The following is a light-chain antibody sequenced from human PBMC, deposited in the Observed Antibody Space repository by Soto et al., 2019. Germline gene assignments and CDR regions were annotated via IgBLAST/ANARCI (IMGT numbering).Light chain of an antibody. CDR2: DVS. CDR1: SSDVGGYNY. V-gene: IGLV2-8*01. J-gene: IGLJ2*01. CDR3: SSYAGSNNHVV. Sequence: QSALTQPPSASGSPGQSVTISCTGTSSDVGGYNYVSWYQQHPGKAPKLMIYDVSNRPSGVPDRFSGSKSGNTASLTVSGLQAEDEADYYCSSYAGSNNHVVFGGGTKLTVL.